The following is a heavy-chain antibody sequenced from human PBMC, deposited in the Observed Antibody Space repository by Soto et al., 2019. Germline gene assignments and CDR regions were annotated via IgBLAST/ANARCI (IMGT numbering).Heavy chain of an antibody. CDR1: GGTFSTFG. CDR3: AKSAPMDAGDKYYYDF. CDR2: IIPFFGTA. D-gene: IGHD4-17*01. V-gene: IGHV1-69*13. Sequence: SVKVSCKASGGTFSTFGISWVRQAPGQGLEWMGGIIPFFGTARYSQKFEDRITITADESTNTVYMDLRSLASEDTAIYYCAKSAPMDAGDKYYYDFWGQGALVTVSS. J-gene: IGHJ4*02.